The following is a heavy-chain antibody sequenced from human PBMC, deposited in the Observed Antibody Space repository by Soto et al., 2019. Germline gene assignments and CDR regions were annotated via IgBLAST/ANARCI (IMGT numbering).Heavy chain of an antibody. CDR3: ARDGGLAEDGMDV. Sequence: EVRLVETGGDLIQPGGSLRLSCAASGFIVSGNNMSWVRQAPGKGLEWVSVIYSGGSTYYADSVKGRFTISRDNSKNTLYLQMNSLRADDTAVYYCARDGGLAEDGMDVWGQGTTVTVS. J-gene: IGHJ6*02. D-gene: IGHD3-10*01. CDR2: IYSGGST. V-gene: IGHV3-53*02. CDR1: GFIVSGNN.